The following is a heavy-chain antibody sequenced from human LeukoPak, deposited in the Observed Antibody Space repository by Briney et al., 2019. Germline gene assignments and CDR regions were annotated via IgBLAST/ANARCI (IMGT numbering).Heavy chain of an antibody. CDR3: ARVRGYQLLGNWFDP. J-gene: IGHJ5*02. V-gene: IGHV4-38-2*02. CDR1: GYSISSGYY. Sequence: SETLSLTCTVSGYSISSGYYWGWIRQPPGKGLEWIGSIYHSGSTYYNPSPKSRVTISVDTSKNQFSLKLSSVTAADTAVYYCARVRGYQLLGNWFDPWGQGTLVTVSS. CDR2: IYHSGST. D-gene: IGHD2-2*01.